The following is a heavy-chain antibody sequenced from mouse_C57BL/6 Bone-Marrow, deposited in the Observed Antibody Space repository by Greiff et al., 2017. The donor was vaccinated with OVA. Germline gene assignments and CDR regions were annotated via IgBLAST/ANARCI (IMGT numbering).Heavy chain of an antibody. CDR2: INPYNGGT. CDR1: GYTFTDYY. CDR3: ARWDYGCFDY. J-gene: IGHJ2*01. Sequence: EVQLQQSGPVLVKPGASVKMSCKASGYTFTDYYMNWVKQSHGKSLEWIGVINPYNGGTSYNQKFKGKATLTVDKSSSTAYMELNSLTSADYAVYKWARWDYGCFDYWGQGTTLTVSS. V-gene: IGHV1-19*01. D-gene: IGHD1-2*01.